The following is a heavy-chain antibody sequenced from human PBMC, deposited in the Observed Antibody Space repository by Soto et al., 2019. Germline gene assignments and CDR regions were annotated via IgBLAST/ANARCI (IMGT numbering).Heavy chain of an antibody. V-gene: IGHV1-18*04. J-gene: IGHJ5*02. D-gene: IGHD3-3*01. Sequence: ASVKVSCKASGYTFTSYGISWVRQAPGQGLEWMGWISAYNGNTNYARKLQGRVTMTTDTSTSTAYMELRSLRSDDTAVYYCARYPPPVRFLEWSPRFDPWGQGTLVTVSS. CDR3: ARYPPPVRFLEWSPRFDP. CDR1: GYTFTSYG. CDR2: ISAYNGNT.